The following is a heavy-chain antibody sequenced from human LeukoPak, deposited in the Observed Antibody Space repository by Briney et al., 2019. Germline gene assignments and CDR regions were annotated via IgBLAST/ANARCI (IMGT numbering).Heavy chain of an antibody. J-gene: IGHJ4*02. D-gene: IGHD6-19*01. V-gene: IGHV4-34*01. Sequence: SETLSLTCTVSGGSISSYYWSWIRQPPGKGLEWIGEINHSGSTNYNPSLKSRVTISVDTSKNQFSLKLSSVTAADTAVYYCARAAVAGHFDYWGQGTLVTVSS. CDR3: ARAAVAGHFDY. CDR2: INHSGST. CDR1: GGSISSYY.